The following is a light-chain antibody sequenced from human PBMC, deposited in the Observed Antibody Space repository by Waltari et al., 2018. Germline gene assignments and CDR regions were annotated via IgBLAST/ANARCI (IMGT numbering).Light chain of an antibody. J-gene: IGKJ1*01. CDR2: HAV. CDR1: QNLNSY. V-gene: IGKV3-11*01. CDR3: LQRSRWPT. Sequence: EIVLTQSPGTLSLSPGERATLSYRASQNLNSYLAWYQQKPGQAPRLLIYHAVNRATGIPARFSGSGSGTDFTLTISSLEPEDSATYYCLQRSRWPTFGQGTKVEIK.